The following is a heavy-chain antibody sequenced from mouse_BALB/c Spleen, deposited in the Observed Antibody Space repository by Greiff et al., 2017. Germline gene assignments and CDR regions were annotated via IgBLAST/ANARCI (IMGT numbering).Heavy chain of an antibody. CDR3: ARNGNYQNYYAMDY. Sequence: QVHVKQSGAELVRPGTSVKVSCKASGYAFTNYLIEWVKQRPGQGLEWIGVINPGSGGTNYNEKFKGKATLTADKSSSTAYMQLSSLTSDDSAVYFCARNGNYQNYYAMDYWGQGTSVTVSS. CDR1: GYAFTNYL. V-gene: IGHV1-54*01. D-gene: IGHD2-1*01. CDR2: INPGSGGT. J-gene: IGHJ4*01.